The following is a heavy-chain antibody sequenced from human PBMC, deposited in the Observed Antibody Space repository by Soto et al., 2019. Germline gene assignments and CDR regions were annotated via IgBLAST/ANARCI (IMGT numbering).Heavy chain of an antibody. D-gene: IGHD3-16*01. J-gene: IGHJ5*02. CDR3: ASGGNWFDP. V-gene: IGHV4-59*01. Sequence: SETLSLTCNVSGGSISNYYWTWVRQSPEKGLEWIGYMYYNGNINYNPSLKSRVTISIDTSKNQFSLTLKSVTAADTAVYYCASGGNWFDPWGHGVLVTVSS. CDR2: MYYNGNI. CDR1: GGSISNYY.